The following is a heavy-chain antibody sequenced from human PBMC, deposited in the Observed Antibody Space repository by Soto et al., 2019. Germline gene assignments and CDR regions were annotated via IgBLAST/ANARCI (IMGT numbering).Heavy chain of an antibody. D-gene: IGHD3-22*01. J-gene: IGHJ4*02. CDR3: AKEGYYYDSSGYSGYFDY. Sequence: QPGGSLRLSCAASGFTFSSYAMSWVRQAPGKGLEWVSAISGSGGSTYYADSVKGRFTISRDNSKNTLYLQMNSLRAEDTAVYYCAKEGYYYDSSGYSGYFDYWGQGTLVTVSS. CDR1: GFTFSSYA. V-gene: IGHV3-23*01. CDR2: ISGSGGST.